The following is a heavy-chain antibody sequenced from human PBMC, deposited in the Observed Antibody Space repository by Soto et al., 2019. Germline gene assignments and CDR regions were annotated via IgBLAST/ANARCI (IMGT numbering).Heavy chain of an antibody. V-gene: IGHV3-23*01. J-gene: IGHJ4*02. CDR1: GFTFSSYA. CDR3: AKLGYYYDSSGYYY. D-gene: IGHD3-22*01. CDR2: ISGSGGST. Sequence: GGSLRLSCAASGFTFSSYAMSWVRQAPGKGLEWVSAISGSGGSTYYADSVKGRFTISRDNSKNTLYLQMNSLRAEDTAVYYCAKLGYYYDSSGYYYWGQGTLVTVSS.